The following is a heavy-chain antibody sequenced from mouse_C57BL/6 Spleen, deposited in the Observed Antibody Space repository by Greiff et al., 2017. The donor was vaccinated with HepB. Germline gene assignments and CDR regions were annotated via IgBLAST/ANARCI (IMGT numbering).Heavy chain of an antibody. D-gene: IGHD1-1*01. V-gene: IGHV1-82*01. J-gene: IGHJ2*01. CDR2: IYPGDGDT. Sequence: QVQLKQSGPELVKPGASVKISCKASGYAFSSSWMNWVKQRPGKGLEWIGRIYPGDGDTNYNGKFKGKATLTADKSSSTAYMQLSSLTSEDSAVYFCARSKGYGSYYFDYWGQGTTLTVSS. CDR3: ARSKGYGSYYFDY. CDR1: GYAFSSSW.